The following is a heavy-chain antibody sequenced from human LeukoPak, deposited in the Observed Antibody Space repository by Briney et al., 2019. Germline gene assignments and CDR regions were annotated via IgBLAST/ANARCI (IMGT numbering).Heavy chain of an antibody. Sequence: GGSLRLSCAASGFTFSDYYMSWIRQAPGKGLEWVSYINSSGSTIYYADSVKGRFTISRDNAKNSLYLQMNSLRAEDTAVYYCARAPAYCGGDCYSGGYFDYWGQGTLVSVSS. CDR1: GFTFSDYY. CDR3: ARAPAYCGGDCYSGGYFDY. J-gene: IGHJ4*02. V-gene: IGHV3-11*01. D-gene: IGHD2-21*02. CDR2: INSSGSTI.